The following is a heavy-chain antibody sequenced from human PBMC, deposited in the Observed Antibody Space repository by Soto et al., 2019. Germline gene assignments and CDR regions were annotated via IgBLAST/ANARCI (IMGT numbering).Heavy chain of an antibody. J-gene: IGHJ4*02. CDR1: GFTFSSYA. V-gene: IGHV3-23*01. D-gene: IGHD3-16*02. CDR3: AKRDYDYVWGSYRFDY. CDR2: ISGSGGST. Sequence: EVQLLESGGGLVQPGGSLRLSCAASGFTFSSYAMSWVRQAPGKGLEWVSAISGSGGSTYYVDSVKGRFTISRDNSKNTLYLQMNGQRAEDTAVYYCAKRDYDYVWGSYRFDYWGQGTLVTVSS.